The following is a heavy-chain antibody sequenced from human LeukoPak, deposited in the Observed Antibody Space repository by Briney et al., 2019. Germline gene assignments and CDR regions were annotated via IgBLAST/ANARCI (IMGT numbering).Heavy chain of an antibody. CDR2: IYTSGST. CDR1: GGSISSGSYY. V-gene: IGHV4-61*02. Sequence: NPSQTLSLTCTVSGGSISSGSYYWSWLRQPAGKGLEWIGRIYTSGSTNYNPSLKSRVTISVDTSKNQFSLKLSSVTAADTAVYYCARLSSYDFGYWGQGTLVTVSS. D-gene: IGHD3-3*01. J-gene: IGHJ4*02. CDR3: ARLSSYDFGY.